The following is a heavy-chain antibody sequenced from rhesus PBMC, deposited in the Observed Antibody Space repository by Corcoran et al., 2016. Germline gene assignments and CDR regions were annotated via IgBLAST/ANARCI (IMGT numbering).Heavy chain of an antibody. CDR2: IYGSGSST. CDR3: ARDLYSSGWNNFDY. V-gene: IGHV4-169*02. J-gene: IGHJ4*01. D-gene: IGHD6-31*01. Sequence: QLQLQESGPGLVKPSETLSVTCAVSGGSISSSYWSWIRQAPGKGLEWIGYIYGSGSSTNYNPSLKSRVTLSVDTSKNQFSLKLSSVTAADTAVYYCARDLYSSGWNNFDYWGQGVLVTVSS. CDR1: GGSISSSY.